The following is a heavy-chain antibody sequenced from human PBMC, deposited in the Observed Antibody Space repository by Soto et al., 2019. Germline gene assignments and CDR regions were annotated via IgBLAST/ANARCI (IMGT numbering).Heavy chain of an antibody. CDR2: IIPIFGTA. CDR1: GGTFSSYA. CDR3: AREGTYYYDSSGYDRTHYYYYGMDV. D-gene: IGHD3-22*01. J-gene: IGHJ6*02. Sequence: SVKVSCKASGGTFSSYAISWVRQAPGQGLEWMGGIIPIFGTANYAQKFQGRVTITADKSTSTAYMELSSLRSEDTAVHYCAREGTYYYDSSGYDRTHYYYYGMDVWGQGTTVTVSS. V-gene: IGHV1-69*06.